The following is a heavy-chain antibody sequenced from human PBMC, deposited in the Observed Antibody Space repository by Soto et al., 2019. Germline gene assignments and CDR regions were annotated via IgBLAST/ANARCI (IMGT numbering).Heavy chain of an antibody. J-gene: IGHJ3*02. CDR1: GYTFTSYG. Sequence: GASVKVSCKASGYTFTSYGISWVRQAPGQGLEWMGWISAYNGNTNYAQKLQGRVTMTTDTSTSTAYMELRSLRSDDTAAYYCASVSDRRGAFDIWGQGTMVTVSS. CDR3: ASVSDRRGAFDI. V-gene: IGHV1-18*01. CDR2: ISAYNGNT.